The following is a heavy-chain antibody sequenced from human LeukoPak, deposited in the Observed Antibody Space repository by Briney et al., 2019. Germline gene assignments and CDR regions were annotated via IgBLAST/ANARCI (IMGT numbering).Heavy chain of an antibody. Sequence: LGGSVRLSCAASGFTFNNYSMNWGRQAPGKGLEWVSSISSSSFYIYYADSVKGRFTISRDNAKNSLYLHMNSLRAEDTAVYYCARKGSCSGGTCYSPYYGMDVWGQGTTVTVSS. J-gene: IGHJ6*02. CDR3: ARKGSCSGGTCYSPYYGMDV. CDR2: ISSSSFYI. CDR1: GFTFNNYS. V-gene: IGHV3-21*04. D-gene: IGHD2-15*01.